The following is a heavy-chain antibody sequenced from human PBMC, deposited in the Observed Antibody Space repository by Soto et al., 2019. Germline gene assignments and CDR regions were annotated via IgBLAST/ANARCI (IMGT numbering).Heavy chain of an antibody. CDR2: ISYDGSNK. CDR3: ARERVAAAGTILYYYGMDV. CDR1: GFTFSSYA. Sequence: QVQLVESGGGVVQPGRSLRLSCAASGFTFSSYAMHWVRQAPGKGLEWVAVISYDGSNKYYADSVKGRFTISRDNSKNPLYLQMNSLRAEDTAVYYCARERVAAAGTILYYYGMDVWGQGNTVTVSS. D-gene: IGHD6-13*01. J-gene: IGHJ6*02. V-gene: IGHV3-30-3*01.